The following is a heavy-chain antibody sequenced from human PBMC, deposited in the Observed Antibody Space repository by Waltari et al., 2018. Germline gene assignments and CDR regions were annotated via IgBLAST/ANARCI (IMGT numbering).Heavy chain of an antibody. D-gene: IGHD6-13*01. J-gene: IGHJ4*02. CDR1: GFTFNTYG. CDR3: ARDLVLAAGTRDY. CDR2: IWSDGNTK. Sequence: QVQLVESGGGVVKPGRSLRPSCAASGFTFNTYGMHWVRQAPGKGLEWVAIIWSDGNTKYYADSVRGRFTISRDNSKNTLFLQMNSLRAEDTAVYYCARDLVLAAGTRDYWGQGTLVVVSS. V-gene: IGHV3-33*01.